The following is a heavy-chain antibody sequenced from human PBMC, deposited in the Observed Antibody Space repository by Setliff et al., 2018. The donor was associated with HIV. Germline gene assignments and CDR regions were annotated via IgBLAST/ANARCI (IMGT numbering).Heavy chain of an antibody. V-gene: IGHV4-34*01. CDR3: TRAEQQLPYYYYYYGMDV. Sequence: SETLSLTCAVYGGSFSGYYWSWIRQPPGKGLEWIGEVNHSGSTNYNPSLKSRVTMSVDTSKNQFSLKLSSVTAADTAVYYCTRAEQQLPYYYYYYGMDVWGQGTTVTV. CDR1: GGSFSGYY. J-gene: IGHJ6*02. CDR2: VNHSGST. D-gene: IGHD6-13*01.